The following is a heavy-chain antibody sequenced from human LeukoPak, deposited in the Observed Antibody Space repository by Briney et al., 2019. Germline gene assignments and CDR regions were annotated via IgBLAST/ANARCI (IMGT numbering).Heavy chain of an antibody. D-gene: IGHD4-17*01. Sequence: GGSLRLSCEVAGFTFSSYAMNWVCQAPGRGLEWVSGISGTGGSTYYADSVKGRFTISRDNSKNTLYLQMNSLRAEDTAVYYCATARTLRVTTSFDYWGQGALVTVSS. V-gene: IGHV3-23*01. CDR3: ATARTLRVTTSFDY. CDR2: ISGTGGST. J-gene: IGHJ4*02. CDR1: GFTFSSYA.